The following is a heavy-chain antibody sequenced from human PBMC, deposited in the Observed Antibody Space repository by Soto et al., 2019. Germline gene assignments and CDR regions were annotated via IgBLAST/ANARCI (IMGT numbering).Heavy chain of an antibody. D-gene: IGHD1-20*01. CDR3: FRVYTYEYYYSMYV. J-gene: IGHJ6*04. CDR1: GLAVTSNY. CDR2: VYSSGTT. Sequence: GGSLRLSCAASGLAVTSNYMSWVRQAPGKGLEWVSIVYSSGTTYYADSVKGRFTFSRDKSKNTIYLQMRNLRAEDTAVYYCFRVYTYEYYYSMYVWGKGSTVTVSS. V-gene: IGHV3-53*01.